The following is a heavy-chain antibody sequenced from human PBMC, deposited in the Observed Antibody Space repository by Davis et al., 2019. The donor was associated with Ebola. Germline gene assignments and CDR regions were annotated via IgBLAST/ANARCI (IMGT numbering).Heavy chain of an antibody. D-gene: IGHD4-17*01. Sequence: PSETLSLTCTVSGGSISSYYWSWIRQLPGKGLEWIGYIYYSGSTNYNPSLKSRVTISVDTSKNQFSLKLSSVTAADTAVYYCARGGNYGDYTPYNWFDPWGQGTLVTVSS. CDR2: IYYSGST. CDR3: ARGGNYGDYTPYNWFDP. CDR1: GGSISSYY. J-gene: IGHJ5*02. V-gene: IGHV4-59*01.